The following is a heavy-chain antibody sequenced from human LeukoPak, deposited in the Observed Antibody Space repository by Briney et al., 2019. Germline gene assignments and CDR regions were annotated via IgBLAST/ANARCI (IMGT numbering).Heavy chain of an antibody. CDR3: ARHGGGLEWLLFPQNYYYGMDV. V-gene: IGHV4-39*01. D-gene: IGHD3-3*01. CDR1: GGSISSSSYY. J-gene: IGHJ6*02. CDR2: IYYSGST. Sequence: KTSETLSLTCTVSGGSISSSSYYWGWIRQPPGKGLEWIGSIYYSGSTYYNPSLKSRVTISVDTSKNQFSLKLSSVTAADTAVYYCARHGGGLEWLLFPQNYYYGMDVWGQGTTVTVSS.